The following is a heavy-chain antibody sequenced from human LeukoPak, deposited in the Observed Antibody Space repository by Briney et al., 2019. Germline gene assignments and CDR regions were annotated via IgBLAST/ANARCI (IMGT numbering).Heavy chain of an antibody. CDR3: ARGAQGVGDAFDI. J-gene: IGHJ3*02. Sequence: IIPIFGTANYAQKFQGRVTITADESTSTAYMELSSLRSEDTAVYYCARGAQGVGDAFDIWGQGTMVTVSS. CDR2: IIPIFGTA. V-gene: IGHV1-69*01.